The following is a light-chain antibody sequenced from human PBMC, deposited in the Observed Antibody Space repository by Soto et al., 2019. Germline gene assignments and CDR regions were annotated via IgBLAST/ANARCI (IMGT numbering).Light chain of an antibody. CDR3: QKYNSAPPLPSWT. J-gene: IGKJ3*01. CDR2: AAS. V-gene: IGKV1-27*01. Sequence: DIQMTQSPSSLSASVGDRVTITCRASQGISNYLAWYQQKPGKVPKLLIYAASTLQSGVPSRFSGSGSGTDFTLTISSLQPEDVATYYCQKYNSAPPLPSWTFGPGTKVDIK. CDR1: QGISNY.